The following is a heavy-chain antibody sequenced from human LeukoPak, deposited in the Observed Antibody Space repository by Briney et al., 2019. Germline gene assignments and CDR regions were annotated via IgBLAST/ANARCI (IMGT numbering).Heavy chain of an antibody. CDR2: ISSSSYI. V-gene: IGHV3-21*01. D-gene: IGHD5-12*01. CDR1: GFTFSSYS. CDR3: ARAIKPVYYFDY. J-gene: IGHJ4*02. Sequence: GGSLRLSCAASGFTFSSYSMNWVRQAPGKGLEWVSSISSSSYIYYADSVKGRFTISRDNAKNSLYLQMNSLRAEDTAVYYCARAIKPVYYFDYWGQGTLVTVSS.